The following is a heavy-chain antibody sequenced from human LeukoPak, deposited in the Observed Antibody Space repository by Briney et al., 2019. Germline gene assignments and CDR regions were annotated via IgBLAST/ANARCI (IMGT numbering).Heavy chain of an antibody. D-gene: IGHD4-17*01. CDR2: IWYDGSNK. CDR1: GFSFSNYD. V-gene: IGHV3-33*01. CDR3: ARGDPTVTTKQNFDY. Sequence: GRSLRLSCAASGFSFSNYDMHWVRQAPGRGLEWVAVIWYDGSNKYYADSVKGRFTISRDNSKNTLYLQMNSLRVEDTAVYYCARGDPTVTTKQNFDYWGQGTLVTVSS. J-gene: IGHJ4*02.